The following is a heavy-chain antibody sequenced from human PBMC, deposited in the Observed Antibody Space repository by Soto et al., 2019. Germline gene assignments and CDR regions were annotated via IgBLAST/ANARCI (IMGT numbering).Heavy chain of an antibody. J-gene: IGHJ4*02. CDR1: GGSFSGYY. CDR3: AREGGGHCSGGSCYVDY. V-gene: IGHV4-34*01. CDR2: INHSGST. D-gene: IGHD2-15*01. Sequence: QVQLQQWGAGLLKPSETLSLTCAVYGGSFSGYYWSWIRQPPGKGLEWIGEINHSGSTNYNPSLKSRVTISVNTSKNQFSLKLSSVTAADTALYYCAREGGGHCSGGSCYVDYWGQGTLVTVSS.